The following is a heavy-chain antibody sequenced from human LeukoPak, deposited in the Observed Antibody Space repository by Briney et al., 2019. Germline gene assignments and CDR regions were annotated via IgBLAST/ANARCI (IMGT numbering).Heavy chain of an antibody. D-gene: IGHD4-23*01. CDR1: GYSISSGYY. J-gene: IGHJ4*02. CDR2: IYHSGST. CDR3: ARGRWLDY. V-gene: IGHV4-38-2*02. Sequence: KPSETLSLTCTVSGYSISSGYYWGWIRQPPGKGLEWIGSIYHSGSTYYNPSLKSRVTISVDTSKNQFSLKLSSVTAADTAVYYCARGRWLDYWGQGTLVTVSS.